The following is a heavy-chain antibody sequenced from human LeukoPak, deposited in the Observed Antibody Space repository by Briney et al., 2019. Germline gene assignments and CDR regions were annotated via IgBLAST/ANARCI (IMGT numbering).Heavy chain of an antibody. D-gene: IGHD3-10*01. Sequence: GGSLRLSCAASGVTFSSYAMSWVRQAPGKGLEWVSAISGSADRTYYADSVKGRFTISRDNSKNTLYLQMNSLRPEDTAIYYCAKESPYGSGNRNYYFHYWGQGTLVTVSS. CDR2: ISGSADRT. CDR3: AKESPYGSGNRNYYFHY. CDR1: GVTFSSYA. V-gene: IGHV3-23*01. J-gene: IGHJ4*02.